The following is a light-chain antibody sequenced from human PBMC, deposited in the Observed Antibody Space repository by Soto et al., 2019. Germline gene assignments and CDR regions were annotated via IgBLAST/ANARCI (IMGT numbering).Light chain of an antibody. J-gene: IGLJ1*01. CDR1: SSDVGNYNL. V-gene: IGLV2-23*01. CDR2: EDS. CDR3: CSYAGSSTYV. Sequence: QSVLTQSASVSGSPGQSITISCTGTSSDVGNYNLVSWYQQYPGKAPKLMIYEDSKRPSGVSNRFSGSKSGNTASLTISGLQAEDEGDYYCCSYAGSSTYVFGTGTKVTVL.